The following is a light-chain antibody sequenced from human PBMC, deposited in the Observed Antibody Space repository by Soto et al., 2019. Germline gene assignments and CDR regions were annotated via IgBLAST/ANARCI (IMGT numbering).Light chain of an antibody. CDR3: QQYKNWPRT. J-gene: IGKJ1*01. CDR1: QSVRSN. Sequence: EIVMTHSPATLSVSPWERSTLSVRSSQSVRSNLAWYQQKPGQAPRLLIYGASTRATDIPARFSGSGSGTEFTLTVSSLQFEDFAVYYCQQYKNWPRTFGQGTKVDI. CDR2: GAS. V-gene: IGKV3-15*01.